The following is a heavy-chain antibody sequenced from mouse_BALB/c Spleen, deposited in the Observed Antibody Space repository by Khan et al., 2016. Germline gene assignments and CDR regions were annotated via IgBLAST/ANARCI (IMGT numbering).Heavy chain of an antibody. V-gene: IGHV1-80*01. D-gene: IGHD1-1*02. J-gene: IGHJ2*01. CDR1: GYAFSSYW. CDR2: IYPGDGDT. Sequence: QVQLKESGAELVRPGSSVKISCKASGYAFSSYWTNWVKQRPGQGLEWIGQIYPGDGDTIYNGKFKGKATLTADKSSSTAYMQLSSLTSVDAAVYFCARDFGVDHLAFDSWGQGTTLTVSS. CDR3: ARDFGVDHLAFDS.